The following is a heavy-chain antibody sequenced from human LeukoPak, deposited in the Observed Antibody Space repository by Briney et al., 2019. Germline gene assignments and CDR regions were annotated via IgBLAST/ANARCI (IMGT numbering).Heavy chain of an antibody. J-gene: IGHJ3*02. CDR2: INHSGST. CDR1: GGSFSGYY. Sequence: SETLSLTCAVYGGSFSGYYWSWIRQPPGKGLEWIGEINHSGSTNYNPSLKSRVTISVDTSKNQFSLQLNSVTPEDTAVYYCARAIGYSSGCDAFDIWGQGTMVTVSS. CDR3: ARAIGYSSGCDAFDI. V-gene: IGHV4-34*01. D-gene: IGHD6-19*01.